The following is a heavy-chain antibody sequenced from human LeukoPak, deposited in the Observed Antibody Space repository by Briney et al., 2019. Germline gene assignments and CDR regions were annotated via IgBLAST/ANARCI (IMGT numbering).Heavy chain of an antibody. V-gene: IGHV3-30*02. D-gene: IGHD5-12*01. J-gene: IGHJ5*02. CDR3: AGWEGYSGYDWGNWFDP. Sequence: PGGSPRLSCAASGFTFSSYGMHWVRQAPGKGLEWVAFIRYDGSNKYYADSVKGRFTISRDNSKNTLYLQMNSLRAEDTAVYYCAGWEGYSGYDWGNWFDPWGQGTLVTVSS. CDR2: IRYDGSNK. CDR1: GFTFSSYG.